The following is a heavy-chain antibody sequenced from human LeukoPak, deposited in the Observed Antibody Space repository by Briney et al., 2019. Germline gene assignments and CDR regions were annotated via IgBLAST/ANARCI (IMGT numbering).Heavy chain of an antibody. CDR2: IIPIFGTA. J-gene: IGHJ4*02. V-gene: IGHV1-69*13. Sequence: SVKVSCKASGGTFSSYAISWVRQAPGQGLEWMVGIIPIFGTANYAQKFQGRVTITADESTSTAYMELSSLRSEDTAVYYCARGDYYDSSGYPPSYYFDYWGQGTLVTVSS. CDR1: GGTFSSYA. D-gene: IGHD3-22*01. CDR3: ARGDYYDSSGYPPSYYFDY.